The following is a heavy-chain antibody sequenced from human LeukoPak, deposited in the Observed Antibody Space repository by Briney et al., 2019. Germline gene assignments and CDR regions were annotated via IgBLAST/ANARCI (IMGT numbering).Heavy chain of an antibody. CDR1: GGSISSYY. J-gene: IGHJ3*02. CDR2: IYYSGST. D-gene: IGHD3-10*01. CDR3: ARLHPASGSDDAFDI. Sequence: SETLSLTCTVSGGSISSYYWSWIRQPPGKGLEWIGYIYYSGSTNYNPSLKSRVTISVDTSKNQFSLKLSSVTAADTAVYYCARLHPASGSDDAFDIWGQGTMVTVSS. V-gene: IGHV4-59*08.